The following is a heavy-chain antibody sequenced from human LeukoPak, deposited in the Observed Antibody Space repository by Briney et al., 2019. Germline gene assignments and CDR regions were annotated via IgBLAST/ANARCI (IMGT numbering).Heavy chain of an antibody. CDR2: IYYSGST. J-gene: IGHJ4*02. V-gene: IGHV4-59*08. CDR3: ARGSRYFVY. D-gene: IGHD3-9*01. Sequence: PSETLSLTCTVSDGSISSYHWSCIRQPPGKGLEWIGSIYYSGSTNYSPSLKSRVTISVDASKNQFSLKVSSVTAADTAVYYCARGSRYFVYWGQGTLVTVSS. CDR1: DGSISSYH.